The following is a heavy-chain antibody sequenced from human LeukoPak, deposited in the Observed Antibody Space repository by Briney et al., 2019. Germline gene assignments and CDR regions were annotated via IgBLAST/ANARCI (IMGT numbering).Heavy chain of an antibody. Sequence: GGSLRLSCAASGFTFSSYWMHWVRQAPGKGLVWVSRINSDGNYTTYADSVKGRFTISRDNAKNTLSLQMNSLRAEDTAVYYCASDRFYFGVWGQGTLVTVSS. CDR2: INSDGNYT. J-gene: IGHJ4*02. CDR3: ASDRFYFGV. V-gene: IGHV3-74*01. D-gene: IGHD3-16*01. CDR1: GFTFSSYW.